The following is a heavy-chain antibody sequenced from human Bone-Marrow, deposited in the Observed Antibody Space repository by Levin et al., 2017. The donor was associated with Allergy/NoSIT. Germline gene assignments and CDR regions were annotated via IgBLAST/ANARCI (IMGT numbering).Heavy chain of an antibody. CDR2: IRSQAYGGTT. Sequence: GGSLRLSCAASGFKFVDYAVTWFRQAPGKGLEWVGSIRSQAYGGTTEYAATMKGRIAISRDDAKSVAFLQLNSLKTDDTAIYYCTADSDEFDYWGQVTLVTVSS. CDR1: GFKFVDYA. V-gene: IGHV3-49*03. CDR3: TADSDEFDY. J-gene: IGHJ4*02.